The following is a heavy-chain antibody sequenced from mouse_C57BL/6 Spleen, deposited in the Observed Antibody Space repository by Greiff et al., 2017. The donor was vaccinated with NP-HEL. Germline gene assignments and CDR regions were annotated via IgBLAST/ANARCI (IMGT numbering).Heavy chain of an antibody. D-gene: IGHD1-1*01. CDR2: IDPSDSYT. Sequence: QVQLQQPGAELVRPGTSVKLSCKASGYTFTSYWMHWVKQRPGQGLEWIGVIDPSDSYTNYNQKFKGKATLTVDTSSSTAYMQLSSLTSEDSAVYYCARFFITTHYFDYWGQGTTLTVSS. CDR1: GYTFTSYW. V-gene: IGHV1-59*01. CDR3: ARFFITTHYFDY. J-gene: IGHJ2*01.